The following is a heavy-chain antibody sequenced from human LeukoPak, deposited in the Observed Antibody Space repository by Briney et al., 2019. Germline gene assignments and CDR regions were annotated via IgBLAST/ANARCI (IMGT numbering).Heavy chain of an antibody. V-gene: IGHV4-59*01. J-gene: IGHJ4*02. CDR3: ARGRYGGGWYDY. CDR2: IYYTGST. CDR1: GGSIETYY. Sequence: PSETLSLTCTVSGGSIETYYWTWIRQPPGKGLEYIAYIYYTGSTDYNPSFKSRVRMSLDTSKNQFSLVLNSVTAADTAVYYCARGRYGGGWYDYWGQGTLVTVSS. D-gene: IGHD6-19*01.